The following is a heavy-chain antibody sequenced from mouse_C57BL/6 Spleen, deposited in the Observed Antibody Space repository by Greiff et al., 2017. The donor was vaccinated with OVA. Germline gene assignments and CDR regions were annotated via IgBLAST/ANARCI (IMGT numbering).Heavy chain of an antibody. Sequence: VKVVESGPGLVAPSQSLSITCTVSGFSLTSYAISWVRQPPGKGLEWLGVIWTGGGNNYNSAHKSRLSISKDNSKSQVFLKMNSLQTDDTARYYCARKGDSSNYAMDYWGQGTSVTVSS. CDR3: ARKGDSSNYAMDY. J-gene: IGHJ4*01. D-gene: IGHD3-2*02. V-gene: IGHV2-9-1*01. CDR2: IWTGGGN. CDR1: GFSLTSYA.